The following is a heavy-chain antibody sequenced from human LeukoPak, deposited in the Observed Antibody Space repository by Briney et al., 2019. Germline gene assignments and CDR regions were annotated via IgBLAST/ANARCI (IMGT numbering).Heavy chain of an antibody. D-gene: IGHD1-1*01. Sequence: IRQPAGKGLEWIGRIYTSGSTNYNPSLKSRVTMSVDTSKNQFSLKLSSVTAADTAVYYCAITTPAYYYMDVWGKGTTVTISS. V-gene: IGHV4-4*07. J-gene: IGHJ6*03. CDR3: AITTPAYYYMDV. CDR2: IYTSGST.